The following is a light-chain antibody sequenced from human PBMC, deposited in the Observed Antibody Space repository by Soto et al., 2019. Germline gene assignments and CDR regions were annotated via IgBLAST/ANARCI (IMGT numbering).Light chain of an antibody. Sequence: VLTQSPASLSLSPGERATLSCRAGQSVSDYLAWYQQKPGQPPRLLFFDASNRATGVPARFSAGGSGTDFTLIISSLEPEDFAVYYCQQRVNWPPTFGGGTKWIS. V-gene: IGKV3-11*01. J-gene: IGKJ4*01. CDR1: QSVSDY. CDR3: QQRVNWPPT. CDR2: DAS.